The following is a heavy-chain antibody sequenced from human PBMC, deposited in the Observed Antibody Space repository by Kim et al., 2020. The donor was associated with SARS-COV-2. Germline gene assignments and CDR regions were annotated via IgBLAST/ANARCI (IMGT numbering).Heavy chain of an antibody. CDR2: IYYSGST. J-gene: IGHJ5*02. V-gene: IGHV4-31*03. CDR3: ARGGSTMIVVVPNWFDP. D-gene: IGHD3-22*01. Sequence: SETLSLTCTVSGGSISSGGYYWSWIRQHPGKGLEWIGYIYYSGSTYYNPSLKSRVTISVDTSKNQFSLKLSSVTAADTAVYYCARGGSTMIVVVPNWFDPWGQGTLVTVSS. CDR1: GGSISSGGYY.